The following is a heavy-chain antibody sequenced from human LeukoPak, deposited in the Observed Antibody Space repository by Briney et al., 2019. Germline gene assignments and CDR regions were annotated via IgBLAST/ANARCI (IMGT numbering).Heavy chain of an antibody. D-gene: IGHD2-8*01. CDR2: ISSSGSNK. CDR3: AKVRELYCTNGVCYDFDY. V-gene: IGHV3-11*01. CDR1: GFTFSDYY. Sequence: PGGSLRLSCAASGFTFSDYYMSWIRQAPGKGLEWVSYISSSGSNKYYADSVKGRFTISRDNSKNTLYLQMNSLRAEDTAVYYCAKVRELYCTNGVCYDFDYRGQGTLVTVSS. J-gene: IGHJ4*02.